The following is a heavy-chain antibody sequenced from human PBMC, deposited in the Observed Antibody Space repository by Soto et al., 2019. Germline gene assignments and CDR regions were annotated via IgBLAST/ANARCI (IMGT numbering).Heavy chain of an antibody. CDR1: GFTFSSYW. Sequence: HPVGSLRLSCAASGFTFSSYWMSWVRQAPGKGLEWVANIKQDGSEKYYVDSVKGRFTISRDNAKNSLYLQMNSLRAEDTAVYYCARVLGITIFGVVIAGNNWFDPWGQGTLVTVSS. CDR3: ARVLGITIFGVVIAGNNWFDP. CDR2: IKQDGSEK. D-gene: IGHD3-3*01. J-gene: IGHJ5*02. V-gene: IGHV3-7*01.